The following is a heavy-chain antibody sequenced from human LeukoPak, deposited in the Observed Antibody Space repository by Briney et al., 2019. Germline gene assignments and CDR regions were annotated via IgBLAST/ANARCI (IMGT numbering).Heavy chain of an antibody. Sequence: SETLSLTCAVYGGSFSGYYWSWIRQPPGKGPEWIGEINHSGSTNYNPSLKSRVTISVDTSKNRFSLQLNSVTPEDTAVYYCARTSYTGNPPLNWFDPWGQGTLVTVSS. D-gene: IGHD2-2*02. V-gene: IGHV4-34*01. J-gene: IGHJ5*02. CDR3: ARTSYTGNPPLNWFDP. CDR1: GGSFSGYY. CDR2: INHSGST.